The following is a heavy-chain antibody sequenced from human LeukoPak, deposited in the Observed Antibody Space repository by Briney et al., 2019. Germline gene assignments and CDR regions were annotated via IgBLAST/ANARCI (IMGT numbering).Heavy chain of an antibody. CDR3: AKDLYSIGWFGDYYYYGMDV. Sequence: SGGSLRLSCAASGFTYSSYAMSWVRQAPGKGREWVSAISGSGDSTYYADSVKGRFTISRDNSKNTLYLQMNSLRAEDTAVYYCAKDLYSIGWFGDYYYYGMDVWGQGTTVTVSS. D-gene: IGHD6-19*01. J-gene: IGHJ6*02. CDR2: ISGSGDST. CDR1: GFTYSSYA. V-gene: IGHV3-23*01.